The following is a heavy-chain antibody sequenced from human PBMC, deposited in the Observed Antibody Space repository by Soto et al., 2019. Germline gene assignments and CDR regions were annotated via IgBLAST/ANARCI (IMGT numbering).Heavy chain of an antibody. CDR1: GFIFSSYA. D-gene: IGHD2-2*01. CDR2: ISGSGGST. V-gene: IGHV3-23*01. J-gene: IGHJ5*02. CDR3: EKEKISTRCCNWFDP. Sequence: ELQLLESGGGLVQPGGSLRLSCAASGFIFSSYAMSWVRQAPGKGLEWVSAISGSGGSTYYADSVKGRFTISRDNSKNSLYLQMNSLRAEDTAVYYCEKEKISTRCCNWFDPWGQGTLVTVSS.